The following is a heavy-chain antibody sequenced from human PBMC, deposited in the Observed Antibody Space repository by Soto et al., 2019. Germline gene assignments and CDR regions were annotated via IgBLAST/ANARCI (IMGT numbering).Heavy chain of an antibody. Sequence: EVQLLESGGALVQPGGSLRLSCAASGFTFNSYVMTWVRQAPGEGLEWVSSISRSGRGSAYYADSVKGRFSISRDNSQNTPFQQINNLRDQDTAFYYRGRGRYLDSSDYWVANLPFDHWGLGTLVTVSS. V-gene: IGHV3-23*01. J-gene: IGHJ4*02. D-gene: IGHD3-22*01. CDR2: ISRSGRGSA. CDR1: GFTFNSYV. CDR3: GRGRYLDSSDYWVANLPFDH.